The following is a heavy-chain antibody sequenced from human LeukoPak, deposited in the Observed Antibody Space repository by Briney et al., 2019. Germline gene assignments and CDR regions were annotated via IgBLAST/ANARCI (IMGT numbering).Heavy chain of an antibody. CDR1: GGSISSCSYY. Sequence: PSEALSLTCTVSGGSISSCSYYWRWIRQPPGKGLEWNGYIYYSGSTNYNPSLKSRVNISVDTSKNQFSLKLSSVTAADTAVYYCARHPGRTRGAYFDYWGQGTLVTVSS. V-gene: IGHV4-61*01. CDR2: IYYSGST. CDR3: ARHPGRTRGAYFDY. D-gene: IGHD3-10*01. J-gene: IGHJ4*02.